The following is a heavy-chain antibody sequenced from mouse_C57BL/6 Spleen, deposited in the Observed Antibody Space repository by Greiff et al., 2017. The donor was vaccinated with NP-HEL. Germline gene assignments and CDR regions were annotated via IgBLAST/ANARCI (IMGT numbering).Heavy chain of an antibody. CDR3: TVGYGYDPAWFAY. D-gene: IGHD2-2*01. J-gene: IGHJ3*01. CDR1: GFTFSNYW. V-gene: IGHV6-3*01. CDR2: IRLKSDNYAT. Sequence: EVKVVESGGGLVQPGGSMKLSCVASGFTFSNYWMNWVRQSPEKGLEWVAQIRLKSDNYATHYAESVKGRFTISRDDSKSSVYLQMNNLRAEDTGIYYCTVGYGYDPAWFAYWGQGTLVTGSA.